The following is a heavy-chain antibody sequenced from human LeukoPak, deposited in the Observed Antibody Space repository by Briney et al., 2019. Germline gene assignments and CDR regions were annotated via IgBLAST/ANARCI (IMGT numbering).Heavy chain of an antibody. CDR1: GGSISSYY. V-gene: IGHV4-59*01. J-gene: IGHJ4*02. D-gene: IGHD3-22*01. CDR3: ARETSSGGYYYFDY. CDR2: IYYSGST. Sequence: SETLSLTCTVSGGSISSYYWSWIRQPPGKGLEWIGYIYYSGSTNYNPSLKSRVTISVDTSKNQFSLKLSSVTAADTAVYYCARETSSGGYYYFDYWGQGTLVTVSS.